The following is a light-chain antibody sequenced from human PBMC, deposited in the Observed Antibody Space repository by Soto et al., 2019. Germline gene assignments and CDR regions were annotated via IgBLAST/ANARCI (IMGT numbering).Light chain of an antibody. Sequence: QSVLTQPPSASGTPGQRVTISCSGSSSNIGSNYVYWYQQLPGTAPKLLMYRNNQRPSGVPDRFSGSTSGPSASLAISGLPSEDEADYYCSACYDSLSGPGVFGGGTKLTVL. CDR3: SACYDSLSGPGV. V-gene: IGLV1-47*01. J-gene: IGLJ2*01. CDR2: RNN. CDR1: SSNIGSNY.